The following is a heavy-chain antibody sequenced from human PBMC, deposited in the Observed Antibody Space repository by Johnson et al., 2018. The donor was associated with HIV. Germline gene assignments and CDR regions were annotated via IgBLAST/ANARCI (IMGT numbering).Heavy chain of an antibody. CDR1: GFTFSSYG. J-gene: IGHJ3*02. D-gene: IGHD6-13*01. Sequence: QVLLVESGGGVVQPGGSLRLSCAASGFTFSSYGMHWVRQAPGKGLEWVAFIRFDGCNKYYTDSVKGRFTISRDNSKNTLYLQMNSLRAEDTAVYYCAKVRRGSSWYIAFDIWGQGTMVTVSS. CDR3: AKVRRGSSWYIAFDI. V-gene: IGHV3-30*02. CDR2: IRFDGCNK.